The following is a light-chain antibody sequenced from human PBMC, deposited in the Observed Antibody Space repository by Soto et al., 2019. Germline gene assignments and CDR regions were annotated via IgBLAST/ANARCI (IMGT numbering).Light chain of an antibody. J-gene: IGKJ4*01. V-gene: IGKV3-15*01. CDR2: GAS. Sequence: IVMTQSPATLSVSPGERAILSCRASQSVGGDLAWYQRKPGQAPRLLIYGASSRAPGIPTRFSGSGSGTEFTLTISSLQSEDFAVYYCQQYENWPQLTFGGGTKV. CDR3: QQYENWPQLT. CDR1: QSVGGD.